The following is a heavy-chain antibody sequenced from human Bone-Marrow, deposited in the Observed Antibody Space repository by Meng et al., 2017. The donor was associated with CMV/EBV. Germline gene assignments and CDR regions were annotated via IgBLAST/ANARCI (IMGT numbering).Heavy chain of an antibody. J-gene: IGHJ4*02. CDR3: ARRGGVVPAAFYFDY. V-gene: IGHV4-39*01. D-gene: IGHD2-2*01. Sequence: LTCTVSGGSISSSSYYWGWIRQPPGKGLEWIGSIYYSGSTYYNPSLKSRVTISVDTSKNQFSLKLSSVTAADTAVYYCARRGGVVPAAFYFDYWGQGTLVTVSS. CDR1: GGSISSSSYY. CDR2: IYYSGST.